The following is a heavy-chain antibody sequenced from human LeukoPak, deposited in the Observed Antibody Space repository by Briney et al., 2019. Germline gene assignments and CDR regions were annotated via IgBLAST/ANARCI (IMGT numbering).Heavy chain of an antibody. Sequence: QTGGSLRLSCSASGFTFSSFAMHWVRQAPGKGLEWVALISYDGTNKYYADSVKGRFTISRDNSKNTLYLQMNSLRADDTAVYCCARRSTFCGGDCYSDYWGQGTLVTVSS. V-gene: IGHV3-30-3*01. CDR2: ISYDGTNK. D-gene: IGHD2-21*02. CDR1: GFTFSSFA. J-gene: IGHJ4*02. CDR3: ARRSTFCGGDCYSDY.